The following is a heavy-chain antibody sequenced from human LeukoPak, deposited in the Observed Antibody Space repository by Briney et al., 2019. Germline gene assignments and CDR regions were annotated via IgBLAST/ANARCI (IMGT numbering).Heavy chain of an antibody. V-gene: IGHV4-34*01. CDR2: VTHGGGT. J-gene: IGHJ3*02. D-gene: IGHD6-6*01. CDR3: AGVYMEASSQGAFDI. Sequence: SETLSLTCAVYGGSFSDDYWSWIRQPPGKGLEWIGEVTHGGGTHYNPTLRSRVTLSGDSSKNQFSLTLSSVTTADTAVYYCAGVYMEASSQGAFDIWGQGVVVTVSS. CDR1: GGSFSDDY.